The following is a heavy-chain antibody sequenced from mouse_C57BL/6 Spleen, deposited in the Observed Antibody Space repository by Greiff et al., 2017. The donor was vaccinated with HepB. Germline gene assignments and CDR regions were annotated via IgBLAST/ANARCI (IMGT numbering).Heavy chain of an antibody. V-gene: IGHV2-9-1*01. CDR3: ARSNSLAYDGYPYWYFDV. D-gene: IGHD2-3*01. Sequence: VQLVESGPGLVAPSQSLSITCTVSGFSLTSYAISWVRQPPGKGLEWLGVIWTGGGTNYNSALKSRLSISKDNSKSKVFLKMNSLQTDDTARYYCARSNSLAYDGYPYWYFDVWGTGTTVTVSS. CDR2: IWTGGGT. CDR1: GFSLTSYA. J-gene: IGHJ1*03.